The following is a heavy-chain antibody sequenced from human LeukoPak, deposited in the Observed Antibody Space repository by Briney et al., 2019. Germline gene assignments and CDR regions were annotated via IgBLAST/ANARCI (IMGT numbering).Heavy chain of an antibody. CDR3: ARGRSITLLRGVAMSDGFDI. CDR1: GFTITSYG. CDR2: IDTSGSYI. J-gene: IGHJ3*02. V-gene: IGHV3-21*01. D-gene: IGHD3-10*01. Sequence: GGSLRLSCTASGFTITSYGMNWVRQAPGKGLEWVSFIDTSGSYIYYGDSLKGRVTISRDNAKNSLYLQMNGLRAEDTAVYYSARGRSITLLRGVAMSDGFDIWGQGAMVTVSS.